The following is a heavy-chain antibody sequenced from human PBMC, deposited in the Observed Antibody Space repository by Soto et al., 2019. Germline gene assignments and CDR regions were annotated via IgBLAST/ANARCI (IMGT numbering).Heavy chain of an antibody. CDR2: IYSGGNT. CDR1: GFTVRINY. V-gene: IGHV3-66*01. CDR3: ARAPGSWRYPVYYLYYMDV. Sequence: GASLRLSCAASGFTVRINYMSWVSQAPGKGQEGVSIIYSGGNTNYADPGKGTFTTSRDNSKNTLYRQMNSLGAGGKAVYYCARAPGSWRYPVYYLYYMDVWGKGTTV. J-gene: IGHJ6*03. D-gene: IGHD2-15*01.